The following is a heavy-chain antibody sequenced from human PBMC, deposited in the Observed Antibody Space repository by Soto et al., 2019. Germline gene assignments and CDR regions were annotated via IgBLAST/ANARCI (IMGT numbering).Heavy chain of an antibody. Sequence: GESLKISCKGSGYSFTSYWIGWVRQMPGKGLEWMGIIYPGDSDTRYSPSFQGQVTISADKSITTAYLQWSSLKASDTAMYYCARLLVPPAQVGPSYYFYGMDVWAQGTTVTVSS. V-gene: IGHV5-51*01. CDR3: ARLLVPPAQVGPSYYFYGMDV. CDR2: IYPGDSDT. D-gene: IGHD2-2*01. J-gene: IGHJ6*02. CDR1: GYSFTSYW.